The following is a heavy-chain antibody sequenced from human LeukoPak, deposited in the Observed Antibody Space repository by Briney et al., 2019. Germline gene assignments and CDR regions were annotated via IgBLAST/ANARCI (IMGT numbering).Heavy chain of an antibody. CDR3: ARGRPYYDYVWGSYRPKNFDY. Sequence: SETLSLTYAVYGGSFSGYYWSWIRQPPGKGLEWIGEINHSGSTNYNPSLKSRVTISVDTSKNQFSLKLSSVTAADTAVYYCARGRPYYDYVWGSYRPKNFDYWSQGTLVTVSS. J-gene: IGHJ4*02. V-gene: IGHV4-34*01. D-gene: IGHD3-16*02. CDR1: GGSFSGYY. CDR2: INHSGST.